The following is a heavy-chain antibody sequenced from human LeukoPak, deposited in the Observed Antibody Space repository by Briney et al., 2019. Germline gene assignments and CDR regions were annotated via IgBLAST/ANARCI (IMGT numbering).Heavy chain of an antibody. Sequence: GGSLRLSCAASGFTFSRHWMYWVRQAAGKGLEWVANIKQDGSEKPYVDSVKGRFTISRDNAKNSLFLQMNSLRAEDTAVYYCARDNGWSADFWGQGTLVTVSS. CDR1: GFTFSRHW. CDR3: ARDNGWSADF. J-gene: IGHJ4*02. D-gene: IGHD2-15*01. CDR2: IKQDGSEK. V-gene: IGHV3-7*03.